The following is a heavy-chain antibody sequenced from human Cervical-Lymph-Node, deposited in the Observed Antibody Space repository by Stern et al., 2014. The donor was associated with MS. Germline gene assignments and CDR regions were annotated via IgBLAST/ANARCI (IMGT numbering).Heavy chain of an antibody. V-gene: IGHV2-70*01. Sequence: ESGPALVKPTQTLTLTCTFSGFSLTTTGMCVTLIRHPPGKGLEWLALIDWDGDKYYSTSLKTRLTISQDTSKSQVVLTMTNMDPVDTATYFCARTPGQTNTWGLDYWGQGALVTVSS. CDR3: ARTPGQTNTWGLDY. CDR1: GFSLTTTGMC. CDR2: IDWDGDK. J-gene: IGHJ4*02. D-gene: IGHD7-27*01.